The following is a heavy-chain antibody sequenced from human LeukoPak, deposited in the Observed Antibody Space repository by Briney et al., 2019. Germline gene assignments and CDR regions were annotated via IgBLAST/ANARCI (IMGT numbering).Heavy chain of an antibody. J-gene: IGHJ1*01. V-gene: IGHV4-39*01. CDR2: IYYSGRT. CDR3: ARRRYYDGSGYLE. D-gene: IGHD3-22*01. CDR1: GDSVSRSDSY. Sequence: SETLSPTCSVSGDSVSRSDSYWDWIRQPPGKGLEWIGTIYYSGRTYYSPSLKSRVTMSVDPSNNQFSLNLRSVTAADTALYYCARRRYYDGSGYLEWGQGTLLSVSS.